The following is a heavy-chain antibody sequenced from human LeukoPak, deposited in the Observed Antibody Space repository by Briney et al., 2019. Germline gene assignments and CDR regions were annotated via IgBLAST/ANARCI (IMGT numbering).Heavy chain of an antibody. CDR2: ISGSGGST. D-gene: IGHD6-6*01. CDR3: AKDKSSSPFCYYYYMDV. V-gene: IGHV3-23*01. Sequence: GGSLRLSRAASGFTFSSYAMSWVRQAPGKGLEWVSAISGSGGSTYYADSVKGRFTISRDNSKNTLYLQMNSLRAEDTAVYYCAKDKSSSPFCYYYYMDVWGKGTTVTVSS. CDR1: GFTFSSYA. J-gene: IGHJ6*03.